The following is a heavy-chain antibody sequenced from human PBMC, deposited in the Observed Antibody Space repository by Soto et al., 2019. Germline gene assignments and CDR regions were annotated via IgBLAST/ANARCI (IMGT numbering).Heavy chain of an antibody. Sequence: QLQLQESGSGLVKPSQTLSLTCAVSGGSISSGDYSWNWIRQPPGKGLEWIGYIYYGGSTYYNPSLQSRVTLSVDRSRNQFSLKLNSVTAADTAVYYCARDRREYDNSGPLDYWGQGTLVTVSS. J-gene: IGHJ4*02. CDR2: IYYGGST. V-gene: IGHV4-30-2*01. D-gene: IGHD3-22*01. CDR3: ARDRREYDNSGPLDY. CDR1: GGSISSGDYS.